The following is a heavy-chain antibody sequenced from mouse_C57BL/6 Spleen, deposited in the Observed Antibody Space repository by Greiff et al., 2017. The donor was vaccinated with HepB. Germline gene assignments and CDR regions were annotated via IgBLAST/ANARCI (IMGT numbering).Heavy chain of an antibody. J-gene: IGHJ3*01. CDR3: ARNGGRIYYDYQSWFAY. D-gene: IGHD2-4*01. Sequence: VQLQQSGPELVKPGASVKISCKASGYSFTGSYMHWVKQSSEKRLEWIGEINPSTGGTSYNQKFKGKATLTVDKSYSTAYMQLKSLKSEDSAVDYGARNGGRIYYDYQSWFAYWGQGTLVTVAA. CDR1: GYSFTGSY. V-gene: IGHV1-43*01. CDR2: INPSTGGT.